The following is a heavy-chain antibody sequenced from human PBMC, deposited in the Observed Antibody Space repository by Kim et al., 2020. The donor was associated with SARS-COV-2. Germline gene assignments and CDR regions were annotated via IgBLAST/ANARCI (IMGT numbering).Heavy chain of an antibody. Sequence: YAESVKGRFTISRDNSKHTLYLQMNSLTAEDTAIYYCAKTSGGPDRGMDVWGQGTTVTVSS. J-gene: IGHJ6*02. V-gene: IGHV3-23*01. CDR3: AKTSGGPDRGMDV. D-gene: IGHD1-26*01.